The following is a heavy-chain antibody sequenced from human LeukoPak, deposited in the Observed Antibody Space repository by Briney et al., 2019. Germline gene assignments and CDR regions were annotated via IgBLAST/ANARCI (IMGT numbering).Heavy chain of an antibody. Sequence: GGSLRLSCAASGFTFSSYSMNWVRQAPGKGLEWVSSISSSSSYIYYADSMKGRLTISRDNAKNSLYLQLSSLRDEDTAVYYCARDCRLNCARQPGFDSWGQGTLVTVSS. CDR1: GFTFSSYS. D-gene: IGHD1-1*01. V-gene: IGHV3-21*01. CDR3: ARDCRLNCARQPGFDS. J-gene: IGHJ5*01. CDR2: ISSSSSYI.